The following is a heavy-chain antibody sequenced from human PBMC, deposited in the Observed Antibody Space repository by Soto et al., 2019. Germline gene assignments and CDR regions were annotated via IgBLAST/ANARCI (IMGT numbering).Heavy chain of an antibody. CDR1: GGSISRYY. CDR2: IHHTGST. CDR3: ARVKPAAPYYQYMDV. V-gene: IGHV4-59*01. D-gene: IGHD2-15*01. Sequence: QVQLQESGPGLVKPSETLSLTCTVSGGSISRYYWSWIRQPPGKGLEWIGYIHHTGSTTYTPSLQSRVTISLDTSKNQFSLKLSSVTAADTAIYYCARVKPAAPYYQYMDVCGEGTTVTVSS. J-gene: IGHJ6*03.